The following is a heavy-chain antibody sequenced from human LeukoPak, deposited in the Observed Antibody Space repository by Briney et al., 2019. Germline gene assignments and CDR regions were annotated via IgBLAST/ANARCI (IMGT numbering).Heavy chain of an antibody. J-gene: IGHJ4*02. Sequence: PGGSLTLSCAASGFSFSLAWMSWVRQAPGKGLEWLGRIKGKTDGETVDYAAPVKGRFIIPRDDSKNTLYLQMNSLKTADTAVYYYTSEPLAGGGIDYWGQGPLVTVSS. CDR2: IKGKTDGETV. CDR3: TSEPLAGGGIDY. CDR1: GFSFSLAW. V-gene: IGHV3-15*05. D-gene: IGHD2-15*01.